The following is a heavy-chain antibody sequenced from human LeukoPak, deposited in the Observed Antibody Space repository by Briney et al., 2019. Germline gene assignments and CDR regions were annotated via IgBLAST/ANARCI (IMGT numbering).Heavy chain of an antibody. Sequence: SVKVSCKASGGTFSSYAISWVRQAPGQGLEWMGGIIPIFGTVNYAQKFQGRVTITTDESTSTAYMELSSLRSEDTAVYYCARALRVSTVVGAFDIWGQGTMVTVSS. V-gene: IGHV1-69*05. CDR2: IIPIFGTV. CDR1: GGTFSSYA. D-gene: IGHD6-13*01. CDR3: ARALRVSTVVGAFDI. J-gene: IGHJ3*02.